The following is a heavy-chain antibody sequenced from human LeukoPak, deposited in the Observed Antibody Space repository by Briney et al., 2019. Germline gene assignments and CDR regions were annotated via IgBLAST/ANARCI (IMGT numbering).Heavy chain of an antibody. CDR3: AKFEGLCGSANTCYHFEC. J-gene: IGHJ4*02. CDR1: GFTFSTYA. D-gene: IGHD2-2*01. V-gene: IGHV3-23*01. CDR2: LCGRGGST. Sequence: PGGSLRLSCGASGFTFSTYAMSWVRQAPGEGLEWVSGLCGRGGSTWYADSVKGGFTISRDNSKNTVYLHMNSLRAEDTAVYYCAKFEGLCGSANTCYHFECWGQGTLVTVSS.